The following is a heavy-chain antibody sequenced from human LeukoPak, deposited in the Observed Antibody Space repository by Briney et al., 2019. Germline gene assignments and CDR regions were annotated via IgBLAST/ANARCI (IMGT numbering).Heavy chain of an antibody. J-gene: IGHJ4*02. V-gene: IGHV3-23*01. CDR2: ISGSGDNT. CDR1: GFTFSSYA. Sequence: GGSLRLSCAASGFTFSSYAMSWVRQAPGKGLEGVAGISGSGDNTYYADSVKGRFTISRDNSKNTLYVQVNSLGTEDTAAYYCAKGSYYDSSGSFYFDYWGQGTLVTVSS. D-gene: IGHD3-22*01. CDR3: AKGSYYDSSGSFYFDY.